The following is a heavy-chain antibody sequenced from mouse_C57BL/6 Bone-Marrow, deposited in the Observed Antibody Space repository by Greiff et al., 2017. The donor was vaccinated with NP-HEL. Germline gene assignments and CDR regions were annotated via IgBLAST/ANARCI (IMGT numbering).Heavy chain of an antibody. J-gene: IGHJ3*01. Sequence: VKLQESGPGLVAPSQSLSITCTVSGFSLTSYGVDWVRQSPGKGLEWLGVIWGVGSTNYNSALKSRLSISKDNSKSQVFLKMNSLQTDDTAMYYCASDQDSSGSFAYWGQGTLVTVSA. D-gene: IGHD3-2*02. CDR2: IWGVGST. V-gene: IGHV2-6*01. CDR3: ASDQDSSGSFAY. CDR1: GFSLTSYG.